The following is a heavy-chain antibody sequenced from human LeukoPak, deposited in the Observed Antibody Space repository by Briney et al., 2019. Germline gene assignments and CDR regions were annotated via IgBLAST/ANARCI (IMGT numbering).Heavy chain of an antibody. CDR2: INHFGTT. Sequence: SETLSLTCAVFGGSLNDHYWIWIRQPPGQGLEWIGEINHFGTTKYNSSLKSRVTISIDASKKQFSLKLNSVTAADTALYYCARGFNYMDVSGKGTTVTV. CDR3: ARGFNYMDV. J-gene: IGHJ6*03. V-gene: IGHV4-34*01. CDR1: GGSLNDHY.